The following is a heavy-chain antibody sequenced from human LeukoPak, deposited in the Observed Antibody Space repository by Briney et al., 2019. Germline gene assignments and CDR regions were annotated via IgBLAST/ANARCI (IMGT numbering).Heavy chain of an antibody. CDR3: ARSDYGDRYYFDY. D-gene: IGHD4-17*01. Sequence: SVKVSCKASGGTFSSYAISWVRQAPGQGLEWMGRIIPTFGTANYAQKFQGRVTITTDESTSTAYMELSSLRSEDTAVYYCARSDYGDRYYFDYWGQGTLVTVSS. CDR2: IIPTFGTA. CDR1: GGTFSSYA. V-gene: IGHV1-69*05. J-gene: IGHJ4*02.